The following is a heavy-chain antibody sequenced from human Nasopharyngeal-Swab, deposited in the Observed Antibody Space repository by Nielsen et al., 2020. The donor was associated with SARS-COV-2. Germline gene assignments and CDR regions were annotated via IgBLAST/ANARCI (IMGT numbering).Heavy chain of an antibody. V-gene: IGHV3-23*01. J-gene: IGHJ1*01. CDR1: GFTFSSYA. D-gene: IGHD6-19*01. Sequence: GEPLKISCAASGFTFSSYAMSWVRQAPGKGLEWVSSISGSADTTYCADSVKGRFTISRDNSKYTLYLQLNSLRAEDTAVYYCAKGAVGGAVAGTQYFQHWGQGTQVTVSS. CDR2: ISGSADTT. CDR3: AKGAVGGAVAGTQYFQH.